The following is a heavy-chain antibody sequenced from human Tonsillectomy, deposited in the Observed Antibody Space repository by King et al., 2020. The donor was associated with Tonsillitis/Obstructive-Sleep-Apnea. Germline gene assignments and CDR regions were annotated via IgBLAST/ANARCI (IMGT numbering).Heavy chain of an antibody. CDR2: IYYSGST. CDR1: GGSISSGGYY. CDR3: ARDQVVRGVIHGMDV. D-gene: IGHD3-10*01. V-gene: IGHV4-31*03. Sequence: QLQESGPGLVKPSQTLSLTCTVSGGSISSGGYYWSWIRQHPGKGLEWIGYIYYSGSTYYKPSLKSRVTISVDTSKNQFSLKLSSVTAADTAVYYCARDQVVRGVIHGMDVWGQGTTVTVSS. J-gene: IGHJ6*02.